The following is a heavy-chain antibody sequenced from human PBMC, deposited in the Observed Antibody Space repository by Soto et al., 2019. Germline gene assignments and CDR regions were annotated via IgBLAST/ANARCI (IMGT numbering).Heavy chain of an antibody. CDR2: VWYDGSNK. J-gene: IGHJ6*01. D-gene: IGHD6-19*01. V-gene: IGHV3-33*03. CDR1: GFTLSTYG. CDR3: ASPLEQWQLGFGMDV. Sequence: QVQLVESGGGVVQPGGSLRLSCAASGFTLSTYGMHWVRQAPGKGLEWVAVVWYDGSNKYYADSVKGRFTVSRDNSKNTLYLQMNSLRAEDTAVYYCASPLEQWQLGFGMDVWGQGSPVTVSS.